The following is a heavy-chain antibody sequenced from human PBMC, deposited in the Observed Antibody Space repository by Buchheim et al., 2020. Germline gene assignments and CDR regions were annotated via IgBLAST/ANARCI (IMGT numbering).Heavy chain of an antibody. CDR1: GFSLSTNGVG. CDR2: IYWDDDR. Sequence: QITLKESGPTLVKPTQTLTLTCTFSGFSLSTNGVGVGWIRQSPGKALEWLGIIYWDDDRRYSPSLKSTLTITKDTSKNQVVLTMTNMDPVDSATYHCAHSRPATNTNEYYFDNWGQGTL. J-gene: IGHJ4*02. V-gene: IGHV2-5*02. CDR3: AHSRPATNTNEYYFDN. D-gene: IGHD2-8*01.